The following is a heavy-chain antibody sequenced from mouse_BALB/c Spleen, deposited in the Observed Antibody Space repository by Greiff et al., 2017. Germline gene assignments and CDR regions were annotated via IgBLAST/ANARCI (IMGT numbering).Heavy chain of an antibody. CDR3: ARGNGYYPYAMDY. D-gene: IGHD2-3*01. CDR1: GDSITSGY. V-gene: IGHV3-8*02. J-gene: IGHJ4*01. Sequence: VHVKQSGPSLVKPSQTLSLTCSVTGDSITSGYWNWIRKFPGNKLEYMGYISYSGSTYYNPSLKSRISITRDTSKNQYYLQLNSVTTEDTATYYCARGNGYYPYAMDYWGQGTSVTVSS. CDR2: ISYSGST.